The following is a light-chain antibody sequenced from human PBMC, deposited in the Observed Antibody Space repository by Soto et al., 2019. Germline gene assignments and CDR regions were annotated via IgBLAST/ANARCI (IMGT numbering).Light chain of an antibody. V-gene: IGKV3-11*01. J-gene: IGKJ5*01. CDR1: QSVSSS. Sequence: EIVLTQSPATLSSSPGERATLSCRASQSVSSSLAWYQQKPGQAPRLLIYGASNRAGGIPARFSGSGSGTDFTLTISSLEAEDFAVYYCQQRSNWPVTFGQGTRLEIK. CDR2: GAS. CDR3: QQRSNWPVT.